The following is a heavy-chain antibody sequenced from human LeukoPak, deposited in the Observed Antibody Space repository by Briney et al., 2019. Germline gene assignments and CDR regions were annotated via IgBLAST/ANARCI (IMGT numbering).Heavy chain of an antibody. V-gene: IGHV4-34*01. CDR1: GGSFSGYS. J-gene: IGHJ4*02. CDR2: INHSGSA. Sequence: PSETLSLTCAVYGGSFSGYSWSWIRQPPGKGLEGIGEINHSGSANYNPSLKSRVTMSVDTSKSQFSLRLSSVTAADTALYYCARQTNSGYDWRFDSWGQGTLVTVSS. CDR3: ARQTNSGYDWRFDS. D-gene: IGHD5-12*01.